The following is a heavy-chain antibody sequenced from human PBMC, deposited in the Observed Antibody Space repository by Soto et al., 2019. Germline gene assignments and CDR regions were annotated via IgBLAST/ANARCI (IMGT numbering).Heavy chain of an antibody. CDR1: GGSISSYY. Sequence: SETLSLTCTVAGGSISSYYWSWIRQPPGKGLEWIGYIYYSGSTNYNPSLKSRVTISVDTSKNQFSLKLSSVTAADTAVYYCARVGSSSSLEYYFDYWGQGTLVTVS. D-gene: IGHD2-2*01. CDR3: ARVGSSSSLEYYFDY. J-gene: IGHJ4*02. V-gene: IGHV4-59*01. CDR2: IYYSGST.